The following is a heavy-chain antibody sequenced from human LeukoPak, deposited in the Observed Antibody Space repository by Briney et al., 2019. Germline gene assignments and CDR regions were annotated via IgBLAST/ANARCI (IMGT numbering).Heavy chain of an antibody. D-gene: IGHD6-6*01. CDR3: ARVANRYRSSSESDY. Sequence: ASVKVSCKASGYTFTSYYMHWVRQAPGQGLEWMGIINPSGGSTSYAQNFQGRVTMTRDMSTSTVYMELSSLRSEDTAVYYCARVANRYRSSSESDYWGQGTLVTVSS. J-gene: IGHJ4*02. V-gene: IGHV1-46*01. CDR2: INPSGGST. CDR1: GYTFTSYY.